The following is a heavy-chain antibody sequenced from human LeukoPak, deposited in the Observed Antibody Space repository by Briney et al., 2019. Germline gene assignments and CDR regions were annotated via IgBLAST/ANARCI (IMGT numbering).Heavy chain of an antibody. D-gene: IGHD3-9*01. CDR2: ISGSSSYI. J-gene: IGHJ6*03. CDR3: ARDGYFGSDSVTGAGALGDYYMDV. Sequence: GGSLRLSCVASVFTFDDYSISWVRQAPGRGLEWVSSISGSSSYISYADSVKGRFTISRDNAKNSLYLQMNSLRAEDTALYYCARDGYFGSDSVTGAGALGDYYMDVWGKGTTVTVSS. V-gene: IGHV3-21*01. CDR1: VFTFDDYS.